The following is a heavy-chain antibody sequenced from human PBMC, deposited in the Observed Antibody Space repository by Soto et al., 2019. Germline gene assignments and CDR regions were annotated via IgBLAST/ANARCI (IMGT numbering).Heavy chain of an antibody. CDR3: NKDYYFTLKLVRFDY. CDR2: IKSKNDGAKP. CDR1: GFTFTTAC. V-gene: IGHV3-15*07. J-gene: IGHJ4*01. Sequence: PGGPLRLSCAASGFTFTTACINWVLQAPGKXLEWVGRIKSKNDGAKPDSDAQVRGRLAISRDDSKSMVYLQMKRMKNEDKDVYYCNKDYYFTLKLVRFDYWGLGTLVTVS. D-gene: IGHD3-22*01.